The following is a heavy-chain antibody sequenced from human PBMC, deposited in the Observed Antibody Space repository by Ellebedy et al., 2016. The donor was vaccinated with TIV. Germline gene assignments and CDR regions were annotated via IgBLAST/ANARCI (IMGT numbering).Heavy chain of an antibody. V-gene: IGHV1-3*01. D-gene: IGHD7-27*01. J-gene: IGHJ2*01. CDR3: ARGDWGSEWYFDL. Sequence: ASVKVSXXASGYTFTSYAMHWVRQAPGQRLEWMGWINAGNGNTKYSQKFQGRVTITADESTSTAYMELSSLRSEDTAVYYCARGDWGSEWYFDLWGRGTLVTVSS. CDR2: INAGNGNT. CDR1: GYTFTSYA.